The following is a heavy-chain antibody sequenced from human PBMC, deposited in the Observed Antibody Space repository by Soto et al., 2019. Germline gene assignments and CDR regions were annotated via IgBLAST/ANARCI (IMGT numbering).Heavy chain of an antibody. CDR2: FFYRGST. D-gene: IGHD2-21*01. Sequence: PSETLSLTCTVSGDSISSSNFYWAWIRQPPGGGLEFIGTFFYRGSTYLNPSLKSRVTTSVDPSKNQFSPRLSSVTAADTAVYYCARLGAYYQSLDPWGPGTLVTVS. CDR1: GDSISSSNFY. CDR3: ARLGAYYQSLDP. J-gene: IGHJ5*02. V-gene: IGHV4-39*01.